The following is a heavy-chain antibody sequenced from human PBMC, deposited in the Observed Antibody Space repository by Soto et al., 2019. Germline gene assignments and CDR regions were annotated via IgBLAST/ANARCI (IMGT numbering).Heavy chain of an antibody. Sequence: GGSLRLSCAASGFTFDDYAMHWVRQAPGKGLEWVSLISWDGGSTYYADSVKGRFTISRDNSKNSLYLQMNSLRAEDTALYYCAKDIKAAYYDILTGYYPPTAYGMGVWGQGTTVTVSS. J-gene: IGHJ6*02. D-gene: IGHD3-9*01. CDR1: GFTFDDYA. CDR3: AKDIKAAYYDILTGYYPPTAYGMGV. V-gene: IGHV3-43D*04. CDR2: ISWDGGST.